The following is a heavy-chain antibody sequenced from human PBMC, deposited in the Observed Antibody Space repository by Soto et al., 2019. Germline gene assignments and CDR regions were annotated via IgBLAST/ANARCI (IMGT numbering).Heavy chain of an antibody. CDR3: ARDPSVTAIGRADH. D-gene: IGHD5-18*01. J-gene: IGHJ4*02. V-gene: IGHV3-9*01. CDR2: INWNSAVI. CDR1: GFTFDDYA. Sequence: PGGSLRLSCFVSGFTFDDYAMHWVRQAPGGGLEWVSGINWNSAVIGYADSVKGRFTISRDNAKNALYLQMTSLRSEDTALYYCARDPSVTAIGRADHWGQGTLVTVSS.